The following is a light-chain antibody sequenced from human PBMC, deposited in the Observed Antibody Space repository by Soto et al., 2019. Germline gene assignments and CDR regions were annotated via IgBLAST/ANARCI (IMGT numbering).Light chain of an antibody. CDR1: QSVLHHPHNHHY. CDR3: QQHDSTPET. J-gene: IGKJ1*01. CDR2: WAA. Sequence: DRERIQFPESLAVSKGERATINCKSSQSVLHHPHNHHYLAWSQQKPRQPPKRLIYWAATREPGVPDRSSGSASRTDFTLTISSLQAEDVTGYCSQQHDSTPETFGHRT. V-gene: IGKV4-1*01.